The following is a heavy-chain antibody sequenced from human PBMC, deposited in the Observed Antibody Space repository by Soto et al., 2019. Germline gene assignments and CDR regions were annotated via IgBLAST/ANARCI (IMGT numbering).Heavy chain of an antibody. CDR1: GDTFSSYA. CDR3: ARHDCISSSCYYYYYYVMDV. D-gene: IGHD2-2*01. J-gene: IGHJ6*02. Sequence: QVQLVQSGAEVKKPGSSVKVSCKASGDTFSSYAISWVRQAPGQGLEWMGGIIPFFDTANYAQQFQGRVTITAAESTSTAYVELSSRRSEETFVYYCARHDCISSSCYYYYYYVMDVWGQGTTVTVSS. V-gene: IGHV1-69*12. CDR2: IIPFFDTA.